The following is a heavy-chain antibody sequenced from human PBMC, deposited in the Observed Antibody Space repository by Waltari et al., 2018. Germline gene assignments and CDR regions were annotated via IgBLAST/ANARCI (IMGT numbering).Heavy chain of an antibody. Sequence: QLQLQESGPGLVKPSETLSLTCTVPGGSISSSSYYWGWIRQPPGKGLECLATIYYSGNTFYNPSIKSRATLSIDTSKNQFSLKLSSVTAADTAVYYCAREPSSEMGFDYWGQGTLVSVSS. CDR3: AREPSSEMGFDY. J-gene: IGHJ4*02. D-gene: IGHD6-6*01. CDR2: IYYSGNT. V-gene: IGHV4-39*07. CDR1: GGSISSSSYY.